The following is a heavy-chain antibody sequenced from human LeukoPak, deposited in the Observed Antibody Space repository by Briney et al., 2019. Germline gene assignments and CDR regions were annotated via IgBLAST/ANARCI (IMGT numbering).Heavy chain of an antibody. CDR2: ISYDGSNK. D-gene: IGHD3-10*01. CDR3: AKDESGSGSYYFDY. V-gene: IGHV3-30*18. J-gene: IGHJ4*02. Sequence: PGGSLRLSCAASGFTFSSYGMHWVRQAPGKGLEWVAVISYDGSNKYYADSVKGRFTISRDNSKNTLYLQMNSLRAEDTAVYYCAKDESGSGSYYFDYWGQGTLVTVSS. CDR1: GFTFSSYG.